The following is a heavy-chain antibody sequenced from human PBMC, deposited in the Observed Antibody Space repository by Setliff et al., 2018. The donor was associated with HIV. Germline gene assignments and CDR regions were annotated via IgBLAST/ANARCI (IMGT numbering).Heavy chain of an antibody. Sequence: PSVKVSCKASGGTFSSYALSWVRQAPGQGLEWMGGVIPIFGTANYAQEFRGRVTITADDSTSTAYVELSSLRSADTAVYYCARAPAHEHATGWFSSSNRFDSWGQGTLVTVSS. CDR1: GGTFSSYA. D-gene: IGHD6-19*01. CDR2: VIPIFGTA. CDR3: ARAPAHEHATGWFSSSNRFDS. V-gene: IGHV1-69*13. J-gene: IGHJ5*01.